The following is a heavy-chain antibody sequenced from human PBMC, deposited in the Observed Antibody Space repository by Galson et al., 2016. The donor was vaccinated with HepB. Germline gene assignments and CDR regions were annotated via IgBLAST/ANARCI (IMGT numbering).Heavy chain of an antibody. D-gene: IGHD4-17*01. V-gene: IGHV4-31*03. CDR3: ARHRGPTVTPPYYFDY. J-gene: IGHJ4*02. Sequence: TLSLTCTVSGGSISSDGYYWSWIRQHPGKGLEWIGYVYHSGSTYYIPSLKSRLSMSIDTSKNQFSLRLSSVTAADTAVYYCARHRGPTVTPPYYFDYWGQGTLVTISS. CDR1: GGSISSDGYY. CDR2: VYHSGST.